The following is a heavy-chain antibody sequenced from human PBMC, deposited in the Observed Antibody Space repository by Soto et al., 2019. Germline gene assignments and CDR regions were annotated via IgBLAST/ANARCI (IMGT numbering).Heavy chain of an antibody. CDR2: ISYDGSNK. CDR3: ARDKAWAAAAGRGYFDY. Sequence: RLSCAASGFTFNSYAMHWIRQAPGKGLEWVALISYDGSNKYYADSVKGRFTISRDNSKNTLFLQMNSLRAEDTSVYYCARDKAWAAAAGRGYFDYWGQGTLVTVSS. V-gene: IGHV3-30-3*01. CDR1: GFTFNSYA. D-gene: IGHD6-13*01. J-gene: IGHJ4*02.